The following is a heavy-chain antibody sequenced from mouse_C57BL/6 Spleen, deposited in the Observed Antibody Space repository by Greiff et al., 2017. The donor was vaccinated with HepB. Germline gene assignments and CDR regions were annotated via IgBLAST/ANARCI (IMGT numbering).Heavy chain of an antibody. D-gene: IGHD2-1*01. Sequence: QVQLKQPGAELVRPGTSVKLSCKASGYTFTSYWMHWVKQRPGQGLEWIGVIDPSDSYTNYNQKFKGKATLTVDTSSSTAYMQLSSLTSEDSAVYYCARADYGNYFDYWGQGTTLTVSS. V-gene: IGHV1-59*01. CDR3: ARADYGNYFDY. CDR1: GYTFTSYW. J-gene: IGHJ2*01. CDR2: IDPSDSYT.